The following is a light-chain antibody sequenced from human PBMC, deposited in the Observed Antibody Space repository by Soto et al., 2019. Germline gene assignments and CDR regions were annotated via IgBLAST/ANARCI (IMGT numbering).Light chain of an antibody. CDR3: QSSDSVLSARYV. V-gene: IGLV1-40*01. J-gene: IGLJ1*01. CDR2: GNI. CDR1: SSNIGAGYD. Sequence: QSVLTQPPSVSGAPGQRVTISCTGSSSNIGAGYDVHWYQQRPGTAPNLLIFGNINRPPGVTDRFSDSQSGTSASLAITGLQAEDEGDYYCQSSDSVLSARYVFGTGTKVT.